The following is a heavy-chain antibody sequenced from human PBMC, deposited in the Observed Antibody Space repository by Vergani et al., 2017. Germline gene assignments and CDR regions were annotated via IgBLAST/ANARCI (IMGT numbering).Heavy chain of an antibody. CDR2: IYTSGST. CDR1: GGSISSGGYY. V-gene: IGHV4-61*02. J-gene: IGHJ6*03. Sequence: QVQLQESGPGLVKPSQTLSLTCTVSGGSISSGGYYWSWIRQPAGKGLEWIGRIYTSGSTNYNPSLKSRVTISVDTSKNQFSLKLSSVTAADTAVYYCARDIFDCSSTSCYVESVMDVWGKGTTVTVSS. CDR3: ARDIFDCSSTSCYVESVMDV. D-gene: IGHD2-2*01.